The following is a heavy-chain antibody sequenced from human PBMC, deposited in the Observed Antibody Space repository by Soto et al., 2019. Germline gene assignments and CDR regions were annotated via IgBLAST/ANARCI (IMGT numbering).Heavy chain of an antibody. V-gene: IGHV1-3*01. CDR2: INAGNGNT. CDR3: ARDYYDSSGYWPLYDMDA. Sequence: AASVKVSCKASGYTFTSYAMHWVRQAPGQRLEWMGWINAGNGNTKYSQKFQGRVTITRDTSASTAYMELSSLRPEDTAVYYCARDYYDSSGYWPLYDMDAWGQGTPVTVSS. J-gene: IGHJ6*02. D-gene: IGHD3-22*01. CDR1: GYTFTSYA.